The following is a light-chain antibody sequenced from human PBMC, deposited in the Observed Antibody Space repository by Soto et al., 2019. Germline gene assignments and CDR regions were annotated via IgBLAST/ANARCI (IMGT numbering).Light chain of an antibody. V-gene: IGKV1-9*01. Sequence: DIQLTQSPSFLSASVGDRVTITCRASQGIANYLAWYHQKPGKAPKLLIYAASTLQGGVPSRFSGSGSGTEFTLTISSLQPEDFATYSCQQLIVYAVTFGPGTKVDFK. J-gene: IGKJ3*01. CDR1: QGIANY. CDR2: AAS. CDR3: QQLIVYAVT.